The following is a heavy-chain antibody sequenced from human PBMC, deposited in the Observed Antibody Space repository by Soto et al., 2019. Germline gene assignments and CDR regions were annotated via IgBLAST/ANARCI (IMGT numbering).Heavy chain of an antibody. CDR2: IYYSGST. Sequence: QVQLQESGPGLVKPSQTLSLTCTVSGGSISSGDYYWSWIRQPPGKGLEWIGYIYYSGSTYFNPSPKSRVTTXVDXSXNQFSLKLSSVTAADTAVYYCARVRPEIQLWLVFDYWGQGTLVTVSS. D-gene: IGHD5-18*01. CDR3: ARVRPEIQLWLVFDY. V-gene: IGHV4-30-4*01. J-gene: IGHJ4*02. CDR1: GGSISSGDYY.